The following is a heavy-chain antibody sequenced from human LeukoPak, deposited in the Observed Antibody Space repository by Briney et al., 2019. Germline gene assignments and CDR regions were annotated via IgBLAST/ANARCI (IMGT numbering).Heavy chain of an antibody. CDR2: INHSGST. J-gene: IGHJ5*02. CDR3: VRGRYSSGWFKDKNWFDP. V-gene: IGHV4-34*01. D-gene: IGHD6-19*01. Sequence: SETLSLTCAVYGGSFSGYYWSWIRQPPGKGLEWIGEINHSGSTYYNPSLKSRVTISVDTSKNQFSLKLSSVTAADTAVYYCVRGRYSSGWFKDKNWFDPWGQGIPVTVSS. CDR1: GGSFSGYY.